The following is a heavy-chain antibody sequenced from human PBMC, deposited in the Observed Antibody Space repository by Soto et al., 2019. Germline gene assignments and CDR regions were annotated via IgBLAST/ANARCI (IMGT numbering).Heavy chain of an antibody. Sequence: GGSLRLSCAASGFTFSSYSMNWVRQAPGKGLEWVAVISYDGSNKYYADSVKGRFTISRDNSKNTLYLQMNSLRAEDTAVYYCAKDKDDSSPTNWFDPWGQGTLVTVSS. CDR1: GFTFSSYS. D-gene: IGHD6-13*01. J-gene: IGHJ5*02. V-gene: IGHV3-30*18. CDR3: AKDKDDSSPTNWFDP. CDR2: ISYDGSNK.